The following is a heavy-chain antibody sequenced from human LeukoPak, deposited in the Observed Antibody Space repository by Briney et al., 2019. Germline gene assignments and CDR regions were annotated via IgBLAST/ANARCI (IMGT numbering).Heavy chain of an antibody. CDR1: GFTFSSYA. D-gene: IGHD1-14*01. CDR2: ISYGGSNK. Sequence: GSLRLSCAASGFTFSSYAMHWVRQAPGKGLEWVAVISYGGSNKYYADSVKGRFTISRDNSKNTLYLQMNSLRAEDTAVYYCARARYHLWAFDIWGQGTMVTVSS. CDR3: ARARYHLWAFDI. J-gene: IGHJ3*02. V-gene: IGHV3-30-3*01.